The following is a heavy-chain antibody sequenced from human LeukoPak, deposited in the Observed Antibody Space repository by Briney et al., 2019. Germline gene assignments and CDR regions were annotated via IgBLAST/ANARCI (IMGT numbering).Heavy chain of an antibody. CDR1: GYGFTNYW. V-gene: IGHV5-51*01. CDR2: IYPSDSNT. CDR3: ARFGSPTLQTPHFDY. J-gene: IGHJ4*02. D-gene: IGHD3-16*01. Sequence: GESLKFSCKGSGYGFTNYWIVWVRQMPGKGLEWMGIIYPSDSNTRYSPSFQGQVTMSADKSISTAYLQWSSLKASDTAMYYCARFGSPTLQTPHFDYWGQGTLVTVTS.